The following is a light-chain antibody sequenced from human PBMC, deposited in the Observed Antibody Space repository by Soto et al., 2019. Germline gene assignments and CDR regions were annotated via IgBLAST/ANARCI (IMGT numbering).Light chain of an antibody. V-gene: IGLV1-40*01. CDR1: SSNIGAGYD. CDR3: QSYDSSLSGVV. Sequence: QPVLTQPPSVSGAPGQRVAISCTGSSSNIGAGYDVHWYQHLPRTAPKLLIYGSSNRPSGVPDRFSGSKSGTSASLAITGLQAEDEADYYCQSYDSSLSGVVFGGGTKLTVL. J-gene: IGLJ2*01. CDR2: GSS.